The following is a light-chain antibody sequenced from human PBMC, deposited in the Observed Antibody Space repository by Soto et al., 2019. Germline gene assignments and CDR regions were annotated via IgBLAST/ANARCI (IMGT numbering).Light chain of an antibody. CDR3: SSYTSSYTYV. Sequence: QSALTQPASVSGSPRQSITIPCTGTSSDVGGYNYVSWYQQHPGKAPKLMIYDVSNRPSGVSDRFSGSKSGNTASLTISGLQAEDEADYYCSSYTSSYTYVFGSGTKLTVL. CDR2: DVS. V-gene: IGLV2-14*01. J-gene: IGLJ1*01. CDR1: SSDVGGYNY.